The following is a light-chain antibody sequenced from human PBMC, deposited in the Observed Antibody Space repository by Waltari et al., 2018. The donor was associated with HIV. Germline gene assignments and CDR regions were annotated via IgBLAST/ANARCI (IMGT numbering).Light chain of an antibody. V-gene: IGKV3-15*01. CDR1: QSISSK. CDR3: QQYQNWPWT. J-gene: IGKJ1*01. Sequence: ETVMTHSTAPMSVSTGERATLSCRASQSISSKLAWDQQKPGQAPRLLIYGPSTRATGIPARFSGSGSGTEFTLTISSLQSEDFAIYYCQQYQNWPWTFGQGTKVEIK. CDR2: GPS.